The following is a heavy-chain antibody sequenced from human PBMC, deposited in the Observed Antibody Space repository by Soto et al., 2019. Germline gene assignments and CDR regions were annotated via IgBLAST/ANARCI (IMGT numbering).Heavy chain of an antibody. D-gene: IGHD3-10*01. V-gene: IGHV3-21*01. J-gene: IGHJ4*02. CDR2: ISSSSSYI. Sequence: EVQLVDSGGGLVRPGGSLRLSCAASGFTFSNYNMNWVRQAPGKGLEWVSSISSSSSYIYYADSLKGRFTISRDNAKNSLYVHMNSLGVEDTAVYYCARDWATVRRIIIFDLWGQGTLVTVSS. CDR1: GFTFSNYN. CDR3: ARDWATVRRIIIFDL.